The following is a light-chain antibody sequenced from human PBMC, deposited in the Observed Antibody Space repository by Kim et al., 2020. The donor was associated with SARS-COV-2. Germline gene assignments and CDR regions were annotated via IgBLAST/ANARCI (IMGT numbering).Light chain of an antibody. V-gene: IGLV2-14*03. Sequence: QSITISCTGTSSDVGGYNYVSWYQQHPGKAPKLMIYDVNNRPSGVSNRFSGSKSGNTASLTISGLQAEDEADYYCSSYTSSSTPYVFGTATKVTVL. CDR2: DVN. CDR1: SSDVGGYNY. J-gene: IGLJ1*01. CDR3: SSYTSSSTPYV.